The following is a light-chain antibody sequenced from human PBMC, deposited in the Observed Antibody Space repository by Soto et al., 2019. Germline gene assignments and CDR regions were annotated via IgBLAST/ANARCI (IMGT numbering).Light chain of an antibody. V-gene: IGKV3-20*01. Sequence: EFVLTQYTGTLSLSPGERATLSCRASQSLTNSSIAWYQQRPGQAPRLLIYDTSSRASGIPDRFSGSGSGTDFTLTISRLETEDFAVFYCQQYGTSEIIFGQGRLLE. CDR2: DTS. J-gene: IGKJ5*01. CDR1: QSLTNSS. CDR3: QQYGTSEII.